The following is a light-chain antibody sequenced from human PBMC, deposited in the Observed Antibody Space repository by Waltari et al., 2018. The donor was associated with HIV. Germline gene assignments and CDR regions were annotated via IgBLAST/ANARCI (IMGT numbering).Light chain of an antibody. CDR1: SSDVGSYNL. V-gene: IGLV2-23*01. Sequence: GQSITISCTGTSSDVGSYNLVSWYQQHPGKAPKLMIYEGSKRPSGVSNRFSGSKSGNTASLTISGLQAEDEADYYCCSYAGSSTPFGGGTKLTVL. CDR3: CSYAGSSTP. J-gene: IGLJ3*02. CDR2: EGS.